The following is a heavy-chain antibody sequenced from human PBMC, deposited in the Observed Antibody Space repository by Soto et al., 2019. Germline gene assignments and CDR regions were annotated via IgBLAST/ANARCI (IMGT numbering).Heavy chain of an antibody. V-gene: IGHV3-30*18. Sequence: QVQLVESGGGVVQPGRSLRLSCAASGFTFSTYGMHWVRQAPGKGLEWVAVISYDGSNKYYANSVKGRFTISRDNSKNTLYLQMHSLRAEDTAVYYCAKGHRDDLVGATTGGWYFDLWGRGTLVTVSS. CDR2: ISYDGSNK. CDR1: GFTFSTYG. J-gene: IGHJ2*01. D-gene: IGHD1-26*01. CDR3: AKGHRDDLVGATTGGWYFDL.